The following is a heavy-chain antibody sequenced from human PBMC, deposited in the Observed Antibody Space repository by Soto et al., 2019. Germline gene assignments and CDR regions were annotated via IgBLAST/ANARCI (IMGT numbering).Heavy chain of an antibody. V-gene: IGHV3-33*01. J-gene: IGHJ4*02. Sequence: PGGSLRLSCAASGFTFSSYGMHWVRQAPGKGLEWVAVIWYDGSNKYYADSVKGRFTISRDNSKNTLYLQMNSLRAEDTAVYYCARDATYYDFWSGYSDRAGGGYFDYWGQGTLVTVSS. CDR3: ARDATYYDFWSGYSDRAGGGYFDY. CDR2: IWYDGSNK. CDR1: GFTFSSYG. D-gene: IGHD3-3*01.